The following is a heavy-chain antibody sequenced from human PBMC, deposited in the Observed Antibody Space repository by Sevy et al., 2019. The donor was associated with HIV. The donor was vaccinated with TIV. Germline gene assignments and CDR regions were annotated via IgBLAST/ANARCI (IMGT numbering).Heavy chain of an antibody. CDR3: ARGLGSGWTGRYYFDY. V-gene: IGHV3-20*04. CDR2: INWNGGST. J-gene: IGHJ4*02. Sequence: GGSLRLSCAASGFTFDDYGLSWVRQAPGKGLEWVSGINWNGGSTGYADSVKGRFTISRDNAKNSLYLQMNSLRAEDTALYYCARGLGSGWTGRYYFDYWGQGTLVTVSS. CDR1: GFTFDDYG. D-gene: IGHD6-19*01.